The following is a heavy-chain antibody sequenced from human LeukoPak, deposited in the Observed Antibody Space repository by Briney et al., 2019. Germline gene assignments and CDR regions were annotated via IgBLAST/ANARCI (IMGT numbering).Heavy chain of an antibody. Sequence: ASVKVSCKASGYTFTSYYMHWVRQAPGQGLEWMGIINPSGGSTNYAQKFQGRVTITADESTSTAYMELSSLRSEDTAVYYCAANDIVVVVAATHLNYYYYYMDVWGKGTTVTISS. CDR2: INPSGGST. CDR3: AANDIVVVVAATHLNYYYYYMDV. V-gene: IGHV1-46*01. CDR1: GYTFTSYY. J-gene: IGHJ6*03. D-gene: IGHD2-15*01.